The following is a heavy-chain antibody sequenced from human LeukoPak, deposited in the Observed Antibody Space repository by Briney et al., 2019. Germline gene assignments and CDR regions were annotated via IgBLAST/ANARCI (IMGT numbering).Heavy chain of an antibody. CDR3: ARELGWNHYFDY. V-gene: IGHV4-61*02. CDR1: GGSISSGSYY. J-gene: IGHJ4*02. Sequence: TLSLTCTVSGGSISSGSYYWSWIRQPAGKGLEWIGRIYTSGSTNYNPSLKSRVTISVDTSKNQFSLKLSSVTAADTAVYYCARELGWNHYFDYWGQGALVAVSS. D-gene: IGHD1-1*01. CDR2: IYTSGST.